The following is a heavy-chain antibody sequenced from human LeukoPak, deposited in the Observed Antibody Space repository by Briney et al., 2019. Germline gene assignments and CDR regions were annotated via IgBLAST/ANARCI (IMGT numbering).Heavy chain of an antibody. Sequence: ASVKVSCKASGYTFSGYYMHWVRQAPGQGLEWMGWINPNSGGTNYAQKFQGRVIMTTDTSISTAYIELSRLRSDDTAVYYCAREELLAFDYWGQGSLVTVSS. CDR3: AREELLAFDY. CDR1: GYTFSGYY. D-gene: IGHD1-7*01. V-gene: IGHV1-2*02. J-gene: IGHJ4*02. CDR2: INPNSGGT.